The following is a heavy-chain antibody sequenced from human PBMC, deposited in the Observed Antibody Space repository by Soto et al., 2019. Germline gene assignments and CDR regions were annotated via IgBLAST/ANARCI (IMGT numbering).Heavy chain of an antibody. CDR1: GFTVSSNY. J-gene: IGHJ2*01. CDR3: ARAGDYGDYGWWYFDL. V-gene: IGHV3-53*01. D-gene: IGHD4-17*01. Sequence: EVQLVESGGGLIQPGGSLRLSCAASGFTVSSNYMSWVRQAPGKGLEWVSVIYSGGSTYYADSVKGRFTISRDNSKNTLYLQMNRLRAEDTAVYYCARAGDYGDYGWWYFDLWGRGTLVTVSS. CDR2: IYSGGST.